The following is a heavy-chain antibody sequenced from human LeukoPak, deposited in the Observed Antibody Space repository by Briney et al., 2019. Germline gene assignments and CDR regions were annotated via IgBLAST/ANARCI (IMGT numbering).Heavy chain of an antibody. V-gene: IGHV3-33*01. CDR3: ASDFSGSYGTDY. J-gene: IGHJ4*02. CDR1: GFTFSSYG. CDR2: IWYDGKKK. D-gene: IGHD1-26*01. Sequence: ARSLRLSCAASGFTFSSYGMHWVRQAPGKGREWVAAIWYDGKKKYYGDSVKGRLTISRDNSKTTLYLQMNSVRAEDTAVYYCASDFSGSYGTDYWGQGTLVTVSS.